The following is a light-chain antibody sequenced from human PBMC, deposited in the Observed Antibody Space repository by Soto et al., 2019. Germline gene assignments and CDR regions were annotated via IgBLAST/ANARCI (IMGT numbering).Light chain of an antibody. Sequence: SYELTQPPSVSVSPGQTASITCSGDKLGEKYACWYQQKPGQSPVLVIYQDTKRPSGIPERFSGSNSGNTATLTISGTQAIAEADYYCQAWDYSTAYYVFGPGTKLTVL. CDR2: QDT. V-gene: IGLV3-1*01. CDR3: QAWDYSTAYYV. J-gene: IGLJ1*01. CDR1: KLGEKY.